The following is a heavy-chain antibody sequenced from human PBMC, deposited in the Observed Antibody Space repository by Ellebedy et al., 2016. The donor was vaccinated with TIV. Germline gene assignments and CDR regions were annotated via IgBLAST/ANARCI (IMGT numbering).Heavy chain of an antibody. J-gene: IGHJ4*02. CDR1: GFTFSSYW. V-gene: IGHV3-7*01. Sequence: GGSLRLXXAASGFTFSSYWMSWVRQAPGKGLEWVANIKQDGSEKYYVDSVKGRFTISRDNAKNSLYLQMNSLRAEDTAVYYCARDGEHIWGAFDYWGQGTLVTVSS. CDR2: IKQDGSEK. D-gene: IGHD1/OR15-1a*01. CDR3: ARDGEHIWGAFDY.